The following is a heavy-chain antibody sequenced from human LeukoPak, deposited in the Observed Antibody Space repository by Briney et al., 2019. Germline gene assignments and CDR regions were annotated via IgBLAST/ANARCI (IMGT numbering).Heavy chain of an antibody. CDR2: INSDASST. CDR1: GFTFSSYW. Sequence: GGSLRLSCAASGFTFSSYWMHWVRQAPGKGLVWVSRINSDASSTSYADSVKGRFTISRDNAKNTLYLQMNSLRAEDTAVYYCARVAAVAGADFDYWGRGTLVTVSS. V-gene: IGHV3-74*01. J-gene: IGHJ4*02. CDR3: ARVAAVAGADFDY. D-gene: IGHD6-19*01.